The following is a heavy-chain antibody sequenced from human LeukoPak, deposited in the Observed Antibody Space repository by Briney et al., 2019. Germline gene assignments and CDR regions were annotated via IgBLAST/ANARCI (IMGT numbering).Heavy chain of an antibody. J-gene: IGHJ6*02. CDR3: ARDRFPYGDYNTDGIDV. CDR2: ISYDGSNK. V-gene: IGHV3-30-3*01. D-gene: IGHD4-17*01. Sequence: PGRSLRLSCAASGFTFSSYAMHWVRQAPGKGLEWVAVISYDGSNKYYADSVKGRFTISRDNSKNTLYLQMNSLRAEDTAVYYCARDRFPYGDYNTDGIDVWGQGTTVTVSS. CDR1: GFTFSSYA.